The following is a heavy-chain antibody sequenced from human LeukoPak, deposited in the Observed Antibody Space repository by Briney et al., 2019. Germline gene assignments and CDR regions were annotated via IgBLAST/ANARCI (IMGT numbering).Heavy chain of an antibody. J-gene: IGHJ4*02. CDR2: ISGSGSNT. Sequence: GGSLRLSCAASGFTFSSYAMNWVRQAPGKGLEWVSGISGSGSNTYYADSVMGRFTISRDNSKNTLYLQMNSLRAEDAAVYYCAKDVLSGTYYYFDQWGQGTLVTVSS. CDR3: AKDVLSGTYYYFDQ. V-gene: IGHV3-23*01. D-gene: IGHD1-26*01. CDR1: GFTFSSYA.